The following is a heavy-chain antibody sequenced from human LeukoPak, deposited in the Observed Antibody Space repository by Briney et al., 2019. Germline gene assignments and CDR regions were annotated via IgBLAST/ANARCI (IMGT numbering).Heavy chain of an antibody. CDR1: GFTFSSYW. D-gene: IGHD5-18*01. V-gene: IGHV3-74*01. J-gene: IGHJ4*02. CDR3: AKDSQLWFHDRYYFDC. CDR2: INSDGSST. Sequence: PGGSLRLSCAASGFTFSSYWMHWVRQAPGKGLVWVSRINSDGSSTSYADSVRGRFTISSDSSKNTLYLQMNTLRAEDTAIYYCAKDSQLWFHDRYYFDCWGQGILVTVSS.